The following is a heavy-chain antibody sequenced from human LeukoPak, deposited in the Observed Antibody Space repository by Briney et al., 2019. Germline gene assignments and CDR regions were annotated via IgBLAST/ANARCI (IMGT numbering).Heavy chain of an antibody. CDR1: GYTFTGYH. D-gene: IGHD3-16*01. CDR3: ARDTYYVWGSPPGYYYYMDV. J-gene: IGHJ6*03. Sequence: ASVKVSCKASGYTFTGYHMHWVRQAPGQGLEWMGRINPNSGGTNYAQKFQGRVTMTRDTSTSTVYMELSSLRSEDTAVYYCARDTYYVWGSPPGYYYYMDVWGKGTTVTVSS. V-gene: IGHV1-2*06. CDR2: INPNSGGT.